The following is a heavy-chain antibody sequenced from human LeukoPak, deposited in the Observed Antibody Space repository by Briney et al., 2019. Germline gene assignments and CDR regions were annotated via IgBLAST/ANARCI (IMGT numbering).Heavy chain of an antibody. J-gene: IGHJ4*02. Sequence: ASVKVSCKASGYTFTSNYIHWVRRAPGQGLEWMGMIYPRDGSTSYAQKFQGRVTVTRDTSTSTVHMELSGLRSEDTAVYYCARDQEGFDYWGQGTLVTVSS. V-gene: IGHV1-46*01. CDR2: IYPRDGST. CDR3: ARDQEGFDY. CDR1: GYTFTSNY.